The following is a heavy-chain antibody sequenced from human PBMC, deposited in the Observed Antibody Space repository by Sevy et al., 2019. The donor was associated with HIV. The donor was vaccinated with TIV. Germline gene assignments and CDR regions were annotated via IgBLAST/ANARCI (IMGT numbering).Heavy chain of an antibody. Sequence: SETLSLTCAVYGGSFSGYYWSWIRQPPGKGLEWIGEINHSGSTNYNPSLKSRVTISVDTSKNQLSLKLSSAAAADTAVYYCARDSGRSWYGVYYYYMDVWGKGTTVTVSS. CDR1: GGSFSGYY. CDR2: INHSGST. J-gene: IGHJ6*03. CDR3: ARDSGRSWYGVYYYYMDV. V-gene: IGHV4-34*01. D-gene: IGHD6-13*01.